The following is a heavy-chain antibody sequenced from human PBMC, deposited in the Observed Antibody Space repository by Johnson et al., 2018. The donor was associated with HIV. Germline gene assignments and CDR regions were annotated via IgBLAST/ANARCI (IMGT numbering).Heavy chain of an antibody. CDR1: GFTFSSYA. CDR3: ARESQYTFDNEDASLLHAFDI. CDR2: ISYDGSDK. D-gene: IGHD3-9*01. Sequence: VQLVESGGGVVQPGRSLRLSCAGSGFTFSSYAFHWVRQAPAKGLEWVAAISYDGSDKYHADSVKGRFTISRDSSKNTLYLEMNTLRPEDTAMYYCARESQYTFDNEDASLLHAFDIWGQGTMVTVSS. V-gene: IGHV3-30*04. J-gene: IGHJ3*02.